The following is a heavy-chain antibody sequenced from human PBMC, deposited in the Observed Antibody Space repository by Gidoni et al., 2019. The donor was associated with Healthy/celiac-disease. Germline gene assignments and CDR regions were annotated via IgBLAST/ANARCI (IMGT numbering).Heavy chain of an antibody. J-gene: IGHJ6*02. CDR1: GYTFPSPY. V-gene: IGHV1-46*01. D-gene: IGHD6-13*01. CDR2: INPSGGST. Sequence: QVQLLPSGAEVKKPGASVKVSCKASGYTFPSPYMPRGRQAPGQGLEWMGIINPSGGSTSYAQKFQGSVTRTRDTSTSTVYMELSSLRSEDTAVYYCASRYSSSWYSDYYYYYGMDVWGQGTTVTVSS. CDR3: ASRYSSSWYSDYYYYYGMDV.